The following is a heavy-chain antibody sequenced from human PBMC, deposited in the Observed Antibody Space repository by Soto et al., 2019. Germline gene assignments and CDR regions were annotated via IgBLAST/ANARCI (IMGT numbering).Heavy chain of an antibody. D-gene: IGHD2-21*02. CDR2: IYYSGST. J-gene: IGHJ4*02. V-gene: IGHV4-61*01. Sequence: SETLSLTCTVSCGSVSSGSYYWSWIRQPPGKGLEWIGYIYYSGSTNYNPSLKSRVTISVDTSKNQFSLKLSSVTAADTAVYYCARGGYCGGDCYLGLDYWGQGTLVTVSS. CDR3: ARGGYCGGDCYLGLDY. CDR1: CGSVSSGSYY.